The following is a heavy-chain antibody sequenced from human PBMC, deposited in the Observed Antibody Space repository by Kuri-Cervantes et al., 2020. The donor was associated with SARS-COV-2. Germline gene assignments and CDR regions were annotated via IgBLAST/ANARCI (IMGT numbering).Heavy chain of an antibody. D-gene: IGHD6-13*01. Sequence: GGSLRLSWAASGFTFSSYAMSWVRQAPGKGLEWVSAISGSGGSIYYADSVKGRFTIARDNSKNTLYLQMNSLRAEDTAVYYCAKDRGYSSSWYTFGGSDYWGQGTLVTVSS. CDR1: GFTFSSYA. CDR2: ISGSGGSI. CDR3: AKDRGYSSSWYTFGGSDY. J-gene: IGHJ4*02. V-gene: IGHV3-23*01.